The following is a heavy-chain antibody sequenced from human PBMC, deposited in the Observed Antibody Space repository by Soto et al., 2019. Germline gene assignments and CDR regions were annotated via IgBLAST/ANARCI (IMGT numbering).Heavy chain of an antibody. CDR2: INYSGST. CDR1: GGSISSGGYY. J-gene: IGHJ4*02. D-gene: IGHD3-22*01. Sequence: PSETLSLTCTVSGGSISSGGYYLSWIRQHPGKGLEWIGYINYSGSTNYNSSLKSRITISRDTSKNQFSLKLSSVTAADTAVYYCARNYYNRKVYGFWGQGTLVTVS. V-gene: IGHV4-31*03. CDR3: ARNYYNRKVYGF.